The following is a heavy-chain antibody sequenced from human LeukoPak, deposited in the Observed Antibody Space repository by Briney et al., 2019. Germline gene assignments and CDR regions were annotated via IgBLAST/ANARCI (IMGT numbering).Heavy chain of an antibody. Sequence: PGGSLRPSCTASGFTFSVFEMNWVRQAPGKGLEWLSYITGSGSAIYYADSVKGRFTISRDNAKNSLYLQMNSLRAEDTAVYYCVGGGLLYFDYWGQGTLVTVSS. J-gene: IGHJ4*02. CDR3: VGGGLLYFDY. V-gene: IGHV3-48*03. CDR2: ITGSGSAI. CDR1: GFTFSVFE. D-gene: IGHD3-10*01.